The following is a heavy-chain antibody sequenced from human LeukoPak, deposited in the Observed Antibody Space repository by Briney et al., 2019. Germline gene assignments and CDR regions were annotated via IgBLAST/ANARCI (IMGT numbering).Heavy chain of an antibody. CDR1: GYTFSGYY. V-gene: IGHV1-46*01. D-gene: IGHD1-1*01. J-gene: IGHJ4*02. Sequence: ASVKVSCKASGYTFSGYYVHWVRQAPGQGLEWMGIINPSGGSTSYAQKFQGRVTMTRDMSTSTVYMELSSLRSEDTAVYYCARNYGERPDYFDYWGQGTLVTVSS. CDR2: INPSGGST. CDR3: ARNYGERPDYFDY.